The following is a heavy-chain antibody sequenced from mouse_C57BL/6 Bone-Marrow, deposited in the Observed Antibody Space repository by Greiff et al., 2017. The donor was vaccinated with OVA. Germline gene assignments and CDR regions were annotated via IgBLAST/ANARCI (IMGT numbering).Heavy chain of an antibody. CDR2: IYPGDGDT. Sequence: LVESGPELVKPGASVKISGKADGDAGRSSGMNWVKQRPGKGLEWIGRIYPGDGDTNYNGKFKGKATLTADKSSSTAYMQLSSLTSEDSAVYFGAREGDWAWFAYWGQGTLVTVSA. CDR1: GDAGRSSG. CDR3: AREGDWAWFAY. V-gene: IGHV1-82*01. J-gene: IGHJ3*01. D-gene: IGHD4-1*01.